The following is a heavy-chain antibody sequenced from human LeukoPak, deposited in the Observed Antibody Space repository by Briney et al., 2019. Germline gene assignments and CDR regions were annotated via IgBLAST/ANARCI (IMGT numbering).Heavy chain of an antibody. J-gene: IGHJ4*02. CDR1: GYTFTSHS. D-gene: IGHD5-24*01. CDR2: ITTNTGNP. V-gene: IGHV7-4-1*02. Sequence: ASVKVSCKASGYTFTSHSINWLRQAPGQGLEWMGWITTNTGNPTYAQGFTGRFVFSLDTSVSTAYLQISSLKAEDTAVYYCARDASTIRFGYWGQGTLVTVSS. CDR3: ARDASTIRFGY.